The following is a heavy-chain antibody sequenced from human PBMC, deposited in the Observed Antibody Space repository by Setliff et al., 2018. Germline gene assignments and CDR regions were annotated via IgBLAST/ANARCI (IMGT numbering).Heavy chain of an antibody. CDR1: GFSFSTFG. CDR2: TIPVFGTT. D-gene: IGHD2-15*01. V-gene: IGHV1-69*05. J-gene: IGHJ6*03. CDR3: AREKVVVVSATSYHYYMDV. Sequence: SVKVSCKTSGFSFSTFGFSWVRQAPGQGLEWMGGTIPVFGTTDYAQKFQGRVTIMTDESTSTAFMELSSLTSEDTAVYYCAREKVVVVSATSYHYYMDVWGKGTTVTVSS.